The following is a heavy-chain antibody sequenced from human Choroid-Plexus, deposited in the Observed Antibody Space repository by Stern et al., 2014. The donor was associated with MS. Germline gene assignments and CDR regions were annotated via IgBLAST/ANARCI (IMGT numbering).Heavy chain of an antibody. CDR3: AKGVWGSYLNAFDM. D-gene: IGHD3-16*02. CDR2: ISASGGST. J-gene: IGHJ3*02. CDR1: GFRFSSYA. Sequence: VQLVESGGGFVQPGGSLRLSCAASGFRFSSYAMSWVRPTPGKGLEWVSGISASGGSTYYADSVKGRFTISRDKSKNTLFLQMNSLRAEDTAVYYCAKGVWGSYLNAFDMWGQGTMVTVSS. V-gene: IGHV3-23*04.